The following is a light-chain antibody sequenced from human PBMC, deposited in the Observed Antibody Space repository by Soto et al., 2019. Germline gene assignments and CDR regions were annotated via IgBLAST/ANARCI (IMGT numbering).Light chain of an antibody. CDR3: LQHNTYPHT. CDR2: AAS. V-gene: IGKV1-17*03. Sequence: DTQMTQSPSAMSASVGDRVTITCRASRDITNYVAWFQQKPGQVPKRLIYAASSLHRGVPSRFSGSGSGTEFTLTISSRQPEDFATYYCLQHNTYPHTFGQGTKLEIK. CDR1: RDITNY. J-gene: IGKJ2*01.